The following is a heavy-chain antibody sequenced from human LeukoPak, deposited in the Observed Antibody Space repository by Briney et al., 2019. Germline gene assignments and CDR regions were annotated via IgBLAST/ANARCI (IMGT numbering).Heavy chain of an antibody. CDR2: ISWNSGSI. J-gene: IGHJ4*02. V-gene: IGHV3-9*01. Sequence: GGSLRLSCAASGIGFDDYAMHWVRQAPGKGLEWVSGISWNSGSIGYADSVKGRFTISRDNAKNSLYLQMNSLRAEDTALYYCAKATVTDVGYFDYWGQGTLVTVSS. D-gene: IGHD4-17*01. CDR1: GIGFDDYA. CDR3: AKATVTDVGYFDY.